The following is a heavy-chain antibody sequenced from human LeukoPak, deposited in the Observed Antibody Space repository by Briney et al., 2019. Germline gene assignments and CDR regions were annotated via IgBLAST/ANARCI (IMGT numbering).Heavy chain of an antibody. J-gene: IGHJ5*02. D-gene: IGHD6-13*01. Sequence: SETLSLTCAVYGGSFSGYYWSWIRQPPGKGLGWIGEINHSGSTNYNPSLKSRVTISVDTSKNQFSLKLSSVTAADTAVYYCARRPNAAAGRKFDPWGQGTLVTVSS. CDR3: ARRPNAAAGRKFDP. V-gene: IGHV4-34*01. CDR1: GGSFSGYY. CDR2: INHSGST.